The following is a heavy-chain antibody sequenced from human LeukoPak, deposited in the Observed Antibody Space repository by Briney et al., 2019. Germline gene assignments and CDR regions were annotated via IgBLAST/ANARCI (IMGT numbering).Heavy chain of an antibody. CDR1: GFTFSSYG. Sequence: PGRSLRLSCAASGFTFSSYGMHWVRQAPGKGLEWVAVMSYDGSNKYYADSVKGRFTISRDNSKNTLYLLMNSLRAEDTAVYYCAKDRKRYFDWLLYTDYWGQGTLVTVSS. V-gene: IGHV3-30*18. CDR3: AKDRKRYFDWLLYTDY. D-gene: IGHD3-9*01. CDR2: MSYDGSNK. J-gene: IGHJ4*02.